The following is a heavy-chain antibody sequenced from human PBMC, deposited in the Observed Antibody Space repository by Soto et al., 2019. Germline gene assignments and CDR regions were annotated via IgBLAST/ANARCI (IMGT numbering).Heavy chain of an antibody. CDR3: ARAGYSGSYFWFDP. CDR1: GFTFSSYI. D-gene: IGHD1-26*01. V-gene: IGHV3-48*02. J-gene: IGHJ5*02. Sequence: GGSLRLSCAASGFTFSSYIMNWVRQAPGKGLEWVSYISSSSSTIYYADSVKGRFTISRDNAKNSLYLQMNSLRDEDTAVYYCARAGYSGSYFWFDPWGQGTLLTVST. CDR2: ISSSSSTI.